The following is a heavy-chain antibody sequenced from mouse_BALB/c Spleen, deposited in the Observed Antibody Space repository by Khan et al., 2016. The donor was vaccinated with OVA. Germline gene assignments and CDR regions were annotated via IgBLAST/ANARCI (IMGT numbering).Heavy chain of an antibody. CDR2: MHFSGRT. CDR1: GFSITSDYS. Sequence: EVQLQESGPDLVEPSQSLSLTCTVTGFSITSDYSWHWIRQFPGNKLEWLGYMHFSGRTNYNPSLKSRISITRDSSRNQFFLQLNPVTTEDSATYYCSIFDYDGIDHWGQGTTLTVSS. CDR3: SIFDYDGIDH. D-gene: IGHD2-4*01. V-gene: IGHV3-1*02. J-gene: IGHJ2*01.